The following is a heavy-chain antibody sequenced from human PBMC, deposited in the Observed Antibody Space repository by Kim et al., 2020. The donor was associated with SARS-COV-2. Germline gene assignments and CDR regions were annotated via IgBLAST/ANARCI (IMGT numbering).Heavy chain of an antibody. Sequence: SETLSLTCAVYGGSFSGYYWSWIRQPPGKGLEWIGEINHSGSTNYNPSLKSRVTISVDTSKNQFSLKLSTVTAADTAVYYCAILPRSSTAAASDYLRQGT. D-gene: IGHD6-13*01. CDR2: INHSGST. J-gene: IGHJ4*02. V-gene: IGHV4-34*01. CDR1: GGSFSGYY. CDR3: AILPRSSTAAASDY.